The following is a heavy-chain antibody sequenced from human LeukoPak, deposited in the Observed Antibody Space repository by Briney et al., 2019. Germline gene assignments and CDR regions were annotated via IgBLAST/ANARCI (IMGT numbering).Heavy chain of an antibody. J-gene: IGHJ4*02. CDR3: AKGADYGDYTFDY. CDR1: GFTFSNAW. D-gene: IGHD4-17*01. Sequence: GSLRLSCAASGFTFSNAWMNWVRQAPGKGLEWVSTISGSGSTTHYAGSVKGRFTISRDNSKNALYLQMNSLRAEDTAVYDCAKGADYGDYTFDYWGQGTLVTVSS. V-gene: IGHV3-23*01. CDR2: ISGSGSTT.